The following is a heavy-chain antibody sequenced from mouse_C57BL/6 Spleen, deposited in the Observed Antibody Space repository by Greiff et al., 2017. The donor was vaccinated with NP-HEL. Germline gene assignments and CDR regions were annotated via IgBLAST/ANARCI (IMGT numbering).Heavy chain of an antibody. CDR3: ARSYGYGGRFAY. D-gene: IGHD2-2*01. J-gene: IGHJ3*01. Sequence: QVQLQQSGAELARPGASVKMSCTASGYTFTSYTMHWVKQRPGQGLEWIGYIIPSSGYTKYNQKFKDKATLTADKSSSTAYMQLSSLTSEDSAVYYCARSYGYGGRFAYWGQGTLVTVSA. CDR2: IIPSSGYT. CDR1: GYTFTSYT. V-gene: IGHV1-4*01.